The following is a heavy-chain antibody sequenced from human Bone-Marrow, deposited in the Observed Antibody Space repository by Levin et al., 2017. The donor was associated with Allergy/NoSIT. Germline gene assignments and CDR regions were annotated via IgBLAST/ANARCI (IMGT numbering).Heavy chain of an antibody. CDR1: FFLFLPPS. V-gene: IGHV3-53*01. D-gene: IGHD2-15*01. CDR2: IYSGGDT. Sequence: GGSLRLSFSSSFFLFLPPSLLFFLPSPLQGLAWVSLIYSGGDTSYAGSVKGRFTISRDGSKNTLYLQMNSLRAEDTAVYYCARNVPVVAVTGYWGQGTLVTVSS. CDR3: ARNVPVVAVTGY. J-gene: IGHJ4*02.